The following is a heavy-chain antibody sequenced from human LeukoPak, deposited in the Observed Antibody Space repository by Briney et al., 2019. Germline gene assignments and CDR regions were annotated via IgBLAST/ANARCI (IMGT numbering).Heavy chain of an antibody. J-gene: IGHJ5*02. Sequence: SQTLSLPCALSGGRIFSNNAALELIQASPTRRPEVAGRTYYRSKWYNDYAVSVKSRITINPDTSKNQFSLQLNSVTPEDTAVYYCAGDSYGPGGWFDPWGQGTLVTVSS. CDR1: GGRIFSNNAA. CDR2: TYYRSKWYN. CDR3: AGDSYGPGGWFDP. V-gene: IGHV6-1*01. D-gene: IGHD5-18*01.